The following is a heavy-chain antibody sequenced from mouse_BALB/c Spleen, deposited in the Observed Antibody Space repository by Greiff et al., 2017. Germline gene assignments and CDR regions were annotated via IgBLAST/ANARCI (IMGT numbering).Heavy chain of an antibody. V-gene: IGHV5-6-4*01. Sequence: EVQRVESGGGLVKPGGSLKLSCAASGFTFSSYTMSWVRQTPEKRLEWVATISSGGSYTYYPDSVKGRFTISRDNAKNTLYLQMSSLKSEDTAMYYCTRDWDGAMDYWGQGTSVTVSS. CDR3: TRDWDGAMDY. D-gene: IGHD4-1*01. CDR2: ISSGGSYT. CDR1: GFTFSSYT. J-gene: IGHJ4*01.